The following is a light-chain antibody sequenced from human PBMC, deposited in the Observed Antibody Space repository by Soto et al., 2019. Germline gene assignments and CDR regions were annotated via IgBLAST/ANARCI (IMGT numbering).Light chain of an antibody. Sequence: DIQMARSPSSLSASDGYRVTITCQASQDIRKFLSWYQQKPGKAPKLLIYAASNLEPGVPSRFSGSGSGTEFTFTISSLQPEDIARYYCHQYDSVPLTFGGGTKVEIK. CDR2: AAS. CDR1: QDIRKF. J-gene: IGKJ4*01. CDR3: HQYDSVPLT. V-gene: IGKV1-33*01.